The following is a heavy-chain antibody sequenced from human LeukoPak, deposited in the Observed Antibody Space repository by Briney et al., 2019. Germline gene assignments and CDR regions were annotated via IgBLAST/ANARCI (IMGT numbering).Heavy chain of an antibody. CDR2: IWYDGSNK. CDR3: ARDEHDSSGYYADY. CDR1: GFTFSSYG. V-gene: IGHV3-33*01. J-gene: IGHJ4*02. Sequence: GGSLRLSCAASGFTFSSYGMHWVRQAPGQGLEWVAVIWYDGSNKYYADSVKGRFTISRDNSKNTLYLQMNSLRAEDTAVYYCARDEHDSSGYYADYWGQGTLVTVSS. D-gene: IGHD3-22*01.